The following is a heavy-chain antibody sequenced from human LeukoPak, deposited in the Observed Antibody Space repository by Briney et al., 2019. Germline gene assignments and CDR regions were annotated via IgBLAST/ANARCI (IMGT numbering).Heavy chain of an antibody. J-gene: IGHJ4*02. Sequence: SETLSLTCTVSGDSISTSNSYWGWIRQPPGKGLEWIGSIYYSGSTYYNPSLKSRVTISVDTSKNQFSLKLSSVTAADTAVYYCASQTYYYDSSGYYYLGEFDYWGQGTLVTVSS. CDR2: IYYSGST. CDR1: GDSISTSNSY. V-gene: IGHV4-39*07. CDR3: ASQTYYYDSSGYYYLGEFDY. D-gene: IGHD3-22*01.